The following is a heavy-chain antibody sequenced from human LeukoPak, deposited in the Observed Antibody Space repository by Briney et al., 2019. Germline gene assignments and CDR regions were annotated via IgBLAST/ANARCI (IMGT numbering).Heavy chain of an antibody. CDR1: GFTFSSYW. CDR2: IKQDGSEK. CDR3: ARSGWGTSFDY. V-gene: IGHV3-7*01. Sequence: PGRSLRLSCAASGFTFSSYWISWVRQAPGKGLEWVANIKQDGSEKYYVDSVKGRFTISRDNAKNSLYLQMNSLRAEGTAVYYCARSGWGTSFDYWGQGTLVTVSS. J-gene: IGHJ4*02. D-gene: IGHD6-19*01.